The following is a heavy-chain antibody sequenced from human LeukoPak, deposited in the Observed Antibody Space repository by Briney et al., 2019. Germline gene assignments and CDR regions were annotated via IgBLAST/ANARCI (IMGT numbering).Heavy chain of an antibody. CDR1: RGTFSSYA. CDR2: INPNSGGT. CDR3: ARETYYYDSSGYGFDY. Sequence: ASVKVSCKASRGTFSSYAIIWVRQAPGQGLEWMGWINPNSGGTNYAQKFQGRVTMTRDTSISTAYMELSRLRSDDTAVYYCARETYYYDSSGYGFDYWGQGTLVTVSS. J-gene: IGHJ4*02. V-gene: IGHV1-2*02. D-gene: IGHD3-22*01.